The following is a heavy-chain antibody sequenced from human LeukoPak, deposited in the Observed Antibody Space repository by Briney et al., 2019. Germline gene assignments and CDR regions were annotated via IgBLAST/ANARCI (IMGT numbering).Heavy chain of an antibody. CDR3: ARIGNSGSYYTLFDY. CDR2: IYYSGST. Sequence: NPSETLSLTCTVSGGSISSYYWSWIRQPPGKGLEWIGYIYYSGSTNYNPSLKSRLTISVDTSKNQFSLKLSSVTAADTAVYYCARIGNSGSYYTLFDYWGQGTLVTVSS. CDR1: GGSISSYY. D-gene: IGHD1-26*01. J-gene: IGHJ4*02. V-gene: IGHV4-59*01.